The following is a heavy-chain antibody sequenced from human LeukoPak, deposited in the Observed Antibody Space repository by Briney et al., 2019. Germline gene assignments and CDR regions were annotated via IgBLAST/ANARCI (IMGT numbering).Heavy chain of an antibody. Sequence: SETLSLTCAVYGGSLSGYYWSCIRQPPGKGLEWMGEIIHSGSTNYNPSLKSLVTISVDTSKNQFSLKLSSVTAADTDVYYCARGRGRAVAGTDEIDYWGQGTLVTVSS. CDR3: ARGRGRAVAGTDEIDY. D-gene: IGHD6-19*01. V-gene: IGHV4-34*01. CDR1: GGSLSGYY. CDR2: IIHSGST. J-gene: IGHJ4*02.